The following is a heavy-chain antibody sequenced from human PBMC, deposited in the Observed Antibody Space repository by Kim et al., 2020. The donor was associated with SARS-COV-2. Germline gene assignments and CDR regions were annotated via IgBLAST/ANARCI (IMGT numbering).Heavy chain of an antibody. D-gene: IGHD3-9*01. V-gene: IGHV3-43*01. J-gene: IGHJ6*02. Sequence: CVKGRFTIARDNSKNALYLQMNSLRTEDTALYYCAKGLVLSPGDEYGMDVWGQGTTVTVSS. CDR3: AKGLVLSPGDEYGMDV.